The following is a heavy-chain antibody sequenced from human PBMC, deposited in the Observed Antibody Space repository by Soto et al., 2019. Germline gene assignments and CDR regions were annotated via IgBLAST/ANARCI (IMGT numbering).Heavy chain of an antibody. CDR3: ARGNYYGSGSYEPYYYYGMDV. J-gene: IGHJ6*02. Sequence: GGSLRLSCAASGFTFSDYYMSWIRQAPGKGLEWVSYISSSGSTIYYADSVKGRFTISRDNAKNSLYLQMNSLRAEDTAVYYCARGNYYGSGSYEPYYYYGMDVWGQGTTVTVSS. CDR1: GFTFSDYY. D-gene: IGHD3-10*01. V-gene: IGHV3-11*01. CDR2: ISSSGSTI.